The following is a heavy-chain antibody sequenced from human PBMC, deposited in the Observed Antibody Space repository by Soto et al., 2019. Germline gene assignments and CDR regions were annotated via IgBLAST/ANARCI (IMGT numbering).Heavy chain of an antibody. D-gene: IGHD6-19*01. J-gene: IGHJ6*02. V-gene: IGHV1-2*02. CDR1: GCTFAGYY. Sequence: ASVKVSCKASGCTFAGYYMHWVRQAPGQGLEWMGWINPNSGGTNYAQKFQGRVTMTRDTSISTAYMELSRLRSDDTAVYYCARGLVGPPLYGMDVWGQGTTVTVSS. CDR2: INPNSGGT. CDR3: ARGLVGPPLYGMDV.